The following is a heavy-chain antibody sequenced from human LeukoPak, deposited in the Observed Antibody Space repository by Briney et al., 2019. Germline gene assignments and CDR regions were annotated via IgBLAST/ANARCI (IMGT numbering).Heavy chain of an antibody. CDR2: INHSGST. Sequence: SETLSLTCAVYGGSFSGYYWSWIRQPPGKGLEWIGEINHSGSTNYNPSLKSRVTISVDTSKNQFSLKLSSVTAADTAVYYCARLGSGWYSIFDYWGQGTLVTVSS. V-gene: IGHV4-34*01. D-gene: IGHD6-19*01. CDR1: GGSFSGYY. J-gene: IGHJ4*02. CDR3: ARLGSGWYSIFDY.